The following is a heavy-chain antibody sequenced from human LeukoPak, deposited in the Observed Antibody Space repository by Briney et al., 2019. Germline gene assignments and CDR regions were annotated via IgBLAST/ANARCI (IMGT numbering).Heavy chain of an antibody. J-gene: IGHJ4*02. CDR1: RYTFTGYY. Sequence: ASVKVSCKASRYTFTGYYMHWVRQAPGQGLEWMGRINPNSGGTNYAQKFQGRVTMTRDTSISTAYMELSRLRSDDTAVYYCARVAAAGTQWDYWGQGTLVTVSS. V-gene: IGHV1-2*06. CDR3: ARVAAAGTQWDY. CDR2: INPNSGGT. D-gene: IGHD6-13*01.